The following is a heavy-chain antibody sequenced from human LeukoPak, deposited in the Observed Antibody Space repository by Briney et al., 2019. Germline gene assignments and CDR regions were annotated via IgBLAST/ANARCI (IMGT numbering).Heavy chain of an antibody. J-gene: IGHJ4*02. CDR2: IRSKTDGGTT. CDR1: GFTFSNAW. D-gene: IGHD3-10*01. CDR3: TTARNMVRGVIPLDY. V-gene: IGHV3-15*01. Sequence: GGSLRLSCAASGFTFSNAWMSWVRQAPGKGLEWVGRIRSKTDGGTTGYAAPVKGRFTISRDDSKNTLYLQMNSLKTGDTAVYYCTTARNMVRGVIPLDYWGQGTLVTVSS.